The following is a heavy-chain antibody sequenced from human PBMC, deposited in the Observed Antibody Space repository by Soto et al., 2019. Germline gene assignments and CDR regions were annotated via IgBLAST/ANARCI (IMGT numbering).Heavy chain of an antibody. J-gene: IGHJ4*02. V-gene: IGHV1-46*04. CDR2: INPSGGYT. Sequence: VKVSCKASGYTFTSYYMNWVRQAPGQGLEWLGIINPSGGYTYYADSVNGRFTISRDNSKNTLYLQMSSLRAEDTAVYYCVKPGSYSYYFDYWGQGTLVTVSS. D-gene: IGHD1-26*01. CDR1: GYTFTSYY. CDR3: VKPGSYSYYFDY.